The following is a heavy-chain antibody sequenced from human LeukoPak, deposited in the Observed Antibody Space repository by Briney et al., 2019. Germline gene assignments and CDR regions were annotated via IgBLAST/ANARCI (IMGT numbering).Heavy chain of an antibody. CDR3: AKRGVVIRVFLVGFHKEAYYFDS. Sequence: GGSLRLSCAASGITLSNYGMSWVRQAPGKGLEWVAGLSGSGGGTNYADSVQGRFTISRDNPKNTLYLQMNGLRAEDTAVYFCAKRGVVIRVFLVGFHKEAYYFDSWGQGALVTVSS. CDR1: GITLSNYG. D-gene: IGHD3-10*01. V-gene: IGHV3-23*01. CDR2: LSGSGGGT. J-gene: IGHJ4*02.